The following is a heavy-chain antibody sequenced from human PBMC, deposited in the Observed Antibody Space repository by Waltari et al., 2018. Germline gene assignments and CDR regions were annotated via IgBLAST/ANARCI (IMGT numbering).Heavy chain of an antibody. CDR1: GGTFSSYA. Sequence: QVQLVQSGAEVKKPGSSVKVSCKASGGTFSSYAIRWVRQAPGQGLEWMGGIIPIFGTANYAQKFQGRVTITTDESTSTAYMELSSLRSEDTAVYYCARGAGIAVATRDWYFDLWGRGTLVTVSS. CDR2: IIPIFGTA. CDR3: ARGAGIAVATRDWYFDL. V-gene: IGHV1-69*05. J-gene: IGHJ2*01. D-gene: IGHD6-19*01.